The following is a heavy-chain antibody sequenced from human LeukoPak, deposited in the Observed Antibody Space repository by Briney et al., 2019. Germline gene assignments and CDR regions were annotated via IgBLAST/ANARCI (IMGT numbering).Heavy chain of an antibody. Sequence: SETLSLTCAVYGGSFSGYYWSWIRQPPGKGLEWIGEINHSGSTNYNPSLKSRVTISVDTSKNQFSLKLSSVTAADTAVYYCARLEGTAMGMGSYYYYYYGADVWGQGTTVTVSS. J-gene: IGHJ6*02. CDR2: INHSGST. CDR3: ARLEGTAMGMGSYYYYYYGADV. D-gene: IGHD5-18*01. CDR1: GGSFSGYY. V-gene: IGHV4-34*01.